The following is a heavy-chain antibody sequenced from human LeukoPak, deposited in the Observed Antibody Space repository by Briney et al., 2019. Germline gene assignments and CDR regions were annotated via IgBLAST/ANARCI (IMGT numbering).Heavy chain of an antibody. CDR2: ISSSGSTI. Sequence: GGSLRLSCAASGFTFSDYYMSWIRQAPGKGLEWVPYISSSGSTIYYADSVKGRFTISRDNAKNSLYLQMNSLRAEDTAVYYCARETLYNWNYSSYYYVDVWGKGTTVTVSS. V-gene: IGHV3-11*04. J-gene: IGHJ6*03. CDR3: ARETLYNWNYSSYYYVDV. D-gene: IGHD1-7*01. CDR1: GFTFSDYY.